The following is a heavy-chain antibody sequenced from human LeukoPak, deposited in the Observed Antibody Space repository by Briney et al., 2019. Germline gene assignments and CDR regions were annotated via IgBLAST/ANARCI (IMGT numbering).Heavy chain of an antibody. J-gene: IGHJ4*02. CDR2: LNGDGTEK. CDR3: ARDNGRFCDDF. CDR1: GFTFGSFW. D-gene: IGHD2-8*01. Sequence: GGSLRLSCSVSGFTFGSFWMSWVRQAPGKGLEWVANLNGDGTEKYYEDSVKGRFTVSRENTKNTFFLQMNSLRVDDTALYYCARDNGRFCDDFWGQGTLLTVSP. V-gene: IGHV3-7*01.